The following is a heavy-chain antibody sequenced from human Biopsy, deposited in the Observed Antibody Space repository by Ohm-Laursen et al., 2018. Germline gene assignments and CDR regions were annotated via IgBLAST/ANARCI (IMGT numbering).Heavy chain of an antibody. D-gene: IGHD6-19*01. Sequence: SVKVSCKASGYSLTSYYMHWVRQAPGQGLEWMGMINPSGSTTSYPQIFQGRVTMTRDTSKSTVYMELSSLRSADTAVYFCARNTGWYGDLYYFDYWGQGTLVTVSS. V-gene: IGHV1-46*01. CDR1: GYSLTSYY. CDR3: ARNTGWYGDLYYFDY. CDR2: INPSGSTT. J-gene: IGHJ4*02.